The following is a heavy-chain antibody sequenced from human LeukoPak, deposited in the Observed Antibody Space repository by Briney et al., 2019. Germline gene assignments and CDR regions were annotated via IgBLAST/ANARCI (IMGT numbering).Heavy chain of an antibody. CDR2: ISSSGSTI. V-gene: IGHV3-11*01. J-gene: IGHJ4*02. CDR1: GFTFSDYY. D-gene: IGHD6-13*01. CDR3: ARIRAYSSSWRGPFDY. Sequence: GGSLRLSCAASGFTFSDYYVSWIRQAPGKGLEWVSYISSSGSTIYYADSVKGRSTISRDNAKISLYLQMNSLRAEDTAVYYCARIRAYSSSWRGPFDYWGQGTLVTVSS.